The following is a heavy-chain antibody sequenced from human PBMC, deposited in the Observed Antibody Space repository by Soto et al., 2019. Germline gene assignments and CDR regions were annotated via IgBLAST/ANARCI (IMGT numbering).Heavy chain of an antibody. Sequence: SLSLSCAVSGFHFEDYAMHWVRQAPGKGLEWVAAISWNGGSTGYADSVKGRFTISRDNAKKTLYLQMNSLRPEDTAVYYCARDSLSYYDSGGYCYPAYYYGLDVWGQGTTVTVSS. CDR1: GFHFEDYA. CDR2: ISWNGGST. V-gene: IGHV3-9*01. D-gene: IGHD3-22*01. CDR3: ARDSLSYYDSGGYCYPAYYYGLDV. J-gene: IGHJ6*02.